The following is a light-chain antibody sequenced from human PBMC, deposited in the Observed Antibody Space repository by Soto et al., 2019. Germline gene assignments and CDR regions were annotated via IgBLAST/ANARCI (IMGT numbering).Light chain of an antibody. CDR1: SSDIGAYNY. Sequence: LTQPASVSGSPGQSITISCTGSSSDIGAYNYVSWFQQYPGKAPKLIISEVSHRPSGVSNRFSGSKSGTAGSLSISGLQTDDEADYVCFSFTPDWTQVLGPGTKVTGL. V-gene: IGLV2-14*01. CDR2: EVS. J-gene: IGLJ1*01. CDR3: FSFTPDWTQV.